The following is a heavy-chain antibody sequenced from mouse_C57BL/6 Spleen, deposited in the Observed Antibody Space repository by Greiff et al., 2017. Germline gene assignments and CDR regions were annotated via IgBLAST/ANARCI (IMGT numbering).Heavy chain of an antibody. J-gene: IGHJ2*01. CDR2: IDPSDSEP. V-gene: IGHV1-52*01. D-gene: IGHD3-3*01. CDR3: ARSRDEVDY. CDR1: GYTFTSYW. Sequence: QVQLQQPGAELVRPGSSVKLSCKASGYTFTSYWMHWVKQRPIQGLEWIGNIDPSDSEPHYNQKFKDKATWTVDKSSSTAYMQLSSLTSEDSAVYYCARSRDEVDYWGQGTTLTFSS.